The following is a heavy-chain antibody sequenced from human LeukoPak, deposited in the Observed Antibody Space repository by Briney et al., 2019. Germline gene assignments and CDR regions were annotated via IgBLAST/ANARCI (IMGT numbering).Heavy chain of an antibody. J-gene: IGHJ4*02. D-gene: IGHD3-10*01. Sequence: PGGSLRLSCAASGFTFSSYWMHWVRQAPGKGLVWVSRINSDGSSTSYADSVKGRFTISRDNAKNTLYLRMNSLRAEDTAVYYCARASLWFGEFAPFDYWGQGTLVTVSS. CDR3: ARASLWFGEFAPFDY. CDR1: GFTFSSYW. V-gene: IGHV3-74*01. CDR2: INSDGSST.